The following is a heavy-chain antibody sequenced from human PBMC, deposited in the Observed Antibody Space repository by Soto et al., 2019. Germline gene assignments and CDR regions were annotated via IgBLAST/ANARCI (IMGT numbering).Heavy chain of an antibody. CDR3: GGDNTIFGVVIIRYGMDV. D-gene: IGHD3-3*01. V-gene: IGHV3-21*01. Sequence: GGSLRLSCAASGFTFSSYSMNWVRQAPGKGLEWVSSISSSSSYIYYADSVKGRFTISRDNAKNSLYLQMNSLRAEDTAVYYCGGDNTIFGVVIIRYGMDVWGQGTTVTVSS. CDR1: GFTFSSYS. J-gene: IGHJ6*02. CDR2: ISSSSSYI.